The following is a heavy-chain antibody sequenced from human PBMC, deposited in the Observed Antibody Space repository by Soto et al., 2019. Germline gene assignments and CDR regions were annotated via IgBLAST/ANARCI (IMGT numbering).Heavy chain of an antibody. J-gene: IGHJ6*02. Sequence: SETLSLTCTVSGGSISSYYWSWIRQPPGKGLEWIGYIYYSGSTNYNPSLKIRVXXSXXXXXXXXXLXLSSVTAADTAVYYCARDRANPFYYYYGMDVWGQGTTVTVSS. D-gene: IGHD3-10*01. CDR3: ARDRANPFYYYYGMDV. CDR2: IYYSGST. CDR1: GGSISSYY. V-gene: IGHV4-59*01.